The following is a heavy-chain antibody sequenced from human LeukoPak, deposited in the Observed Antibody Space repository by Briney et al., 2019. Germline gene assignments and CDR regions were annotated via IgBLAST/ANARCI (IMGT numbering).Heavy chain of an antibody. V-gene: IGHV1-2*02. CDR2: INPNSGGT. J-gene: IGHJ5*02. CDR3: ARPYRAYYDILTGWFDP. D-gene: IGHD3-9*01. Sequence: ASVKVSFKASGYTFTGYYMHWVRQAPGQRLEWMGWINPNSGGTNYAQKFQGRVTMTRDTSISTAYMELSRLRSDDTAVYYCARPYRAYYDILTGWFDPWGQGTLVTVSS. CDR1: GYTFTGYY.